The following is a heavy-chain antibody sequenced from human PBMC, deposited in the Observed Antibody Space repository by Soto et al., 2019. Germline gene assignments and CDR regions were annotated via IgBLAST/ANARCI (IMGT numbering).Heavy chain of an antibody. J-gene: IGHJ4*02. CDR3: ARDFYGGHDS. CDR1: GFTFSSYS. Sequence: EVQLVESGGGLVQPGGSLRLSCAASGFTFSSYSMNWVRQAPGKGLEWVSYIRSSSTTIYYADSVKGRFTISRDNAKNSLYLQMNSLRAEDTAVYYCARDFYGGHDSWGQGTLVTVSS. V-gene: IGHV3-48*01. CDR2: IRSSSTTI. D-gene: IGHD4-17*01.